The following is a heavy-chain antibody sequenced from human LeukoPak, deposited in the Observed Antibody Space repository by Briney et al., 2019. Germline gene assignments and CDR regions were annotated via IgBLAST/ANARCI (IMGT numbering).Heavy chain of an antibody. D-gene: IGHD6-13*01. CDR3: AKDRSAGYSSSWYTDYNGMAV. CDR2: ISFDGSNK. J-gene: IGHJ6*02. V-gene: IGHV3-30*18. Sequence: GGSLRLSCAASGFTFSSYGMHWVRQAPGKGLEWVAVISFDGSNKYYGDSVQGRFTISRDNSKNTLYLQMNSLRAEDTAVYYCAKDRSAGYSSSWYTDYNGMAVWGQGTTVTVSS. CDR1: GFTFSSYG.